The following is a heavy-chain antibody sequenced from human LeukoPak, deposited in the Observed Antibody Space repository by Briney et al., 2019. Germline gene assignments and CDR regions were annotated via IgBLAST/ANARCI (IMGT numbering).Heavy chain of an antibody. V-gene: IGHV3-23*01. Sequence: GGSLRLSCAASGFTFSSYAMSWVRQAPGKGLEWVSAISGSGGSAYYADSVKGRFTISRDNSKNTLYLQMNSLRAEDTAVYYCAKGYGQRGIFDYWGQGTLDTVSS. CDR2: ISGSGGSA. CDR1: GFTFSSYA. J-gene: IGHJ4*02. D-gene: IGHD3-16*01. CDR3: AKGYGQRGIFDY.